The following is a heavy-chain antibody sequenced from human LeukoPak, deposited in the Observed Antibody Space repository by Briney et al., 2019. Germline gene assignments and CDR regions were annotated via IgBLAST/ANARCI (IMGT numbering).Heavy chain of an antibody. J-gene: IGHJ6*02. CDR1: GFTFSSYW. V-gene: IGHV3-7*01. D-gene: IGHD6-13*01. Sequence: PGGSLRLSCAASGFTFSSYWMSWVRQAPGKGLEWVANIKQDGSEKYYVDSVKGRFTISRDNAKNSLYLQMNSLRAEDTAVYYCARDGGGSSWYLVGYYYYGMDVWGQGTTVTVSS. CDR2: IKQDGSEK. CDR3: ARDGGGSSWYLVGYYYYGMDV.